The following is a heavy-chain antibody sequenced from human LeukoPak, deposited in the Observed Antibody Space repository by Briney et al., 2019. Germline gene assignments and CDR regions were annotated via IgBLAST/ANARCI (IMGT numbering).Heavy chain of an antibody. CDR1: GGSFSGYY. CDR2: INHSGST. Sequence: PSETLSLTCAVYGGSFSGYYWSWIRQPPGKGLEWIGEINHSGSTNYNPSLKSRVTTSVDTSKNQFSLKLSSVTAADTAVYYCARDSNWELPFDYWGQGTLVTVSS. D-gene: IGHD1-26*01. CDR3: ARDSNWELPFDY. J-gene: IGHJ4*02. V-gene: IGHV4-34*01.